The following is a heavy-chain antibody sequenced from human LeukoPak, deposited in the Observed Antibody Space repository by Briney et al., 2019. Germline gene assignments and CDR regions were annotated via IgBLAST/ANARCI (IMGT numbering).Heavy chain of an antibody. CDR3: SRAALDGDYAWDQ. Sequence: SVTVSCKASGGTFSSYAVNWVRQAPGQGLEWMGRIIPILETTNYTQKLQDRVTVTADKSAVIVYMELSSLRPEDTAVYYCSRAALDGDYAWDQWGQGTLVTVSS. V-gene: IGHV1-69*04. D-gene: IGHD4-17*01. CDR2: IIPILETT. CDR1: GGTFSSYA. J-gene: IGHJ4*02.